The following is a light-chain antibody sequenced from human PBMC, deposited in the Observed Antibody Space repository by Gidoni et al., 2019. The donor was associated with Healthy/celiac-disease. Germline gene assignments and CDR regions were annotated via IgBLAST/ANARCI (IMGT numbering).Light chain of an antibody. CDR1: QDISNY. CDR2: DAS. V-gene: IGKV1-33*01. CDR3: KQDDNLPYT. Sequence: DIQITQSPSPLSASVGDRVTITCQASQDISNYLNWYQQKPGKAPKLLIYDASNLETGVPERVSGSGSGTDFTLTISSLQAEDIGIYYCKQDDNLPYTFGQGTKLEIK. J-gene: IGKJ2*01.